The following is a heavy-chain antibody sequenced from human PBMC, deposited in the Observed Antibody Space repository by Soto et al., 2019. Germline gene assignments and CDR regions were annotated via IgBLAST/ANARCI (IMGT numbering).Heavy chain of an antibody. CDR1: GYSFTSYW. Sequence: PGESLKISCKGSGYSFTSYWIGWVRQMPGKGLEWMGIIYPGDSDTRYSPSFQGQVTISADKSISTAYLQWSSLKASDTAMYYCARQDSSSWSSHYYYYGMDVWGQGTTVTVSS. D-gene: IGHD6-13*01. V-gene: IGHV5-51*01. J-gene: IGHJ6*02. CDR2: IYPGDSDT. CDR3: ARQDSSSWSSHYYYYGMDV.